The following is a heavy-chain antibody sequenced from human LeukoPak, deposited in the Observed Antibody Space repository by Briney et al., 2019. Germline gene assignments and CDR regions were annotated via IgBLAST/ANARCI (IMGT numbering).Heavy chain of an antibody. CDR1: GFTFSSYW. CDR2: IKQDGSEK. J-gene: IGHJ4*02. CDR3: ARDLSYSNYVFDY. D-gene: IGHD4-11*01. V-gene: IGHV3-7*01. Sequence: QSGGSLRLSCAASGFTFSSYWMSWVRQAPGKGLEWVANIKQDGSEKYYVDSVKGRFTISRDNAKNSLYLQMNSLRAEDTAVYYCARDLSYSNYVFDYWGQGTLVTVSS.